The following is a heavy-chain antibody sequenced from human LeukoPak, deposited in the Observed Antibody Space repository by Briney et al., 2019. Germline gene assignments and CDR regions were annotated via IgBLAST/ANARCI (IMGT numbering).Heavy chain of an antibody. CDR2: VRSKVNSYAT. CDR3: TREGSGWYTDY. V-gene: IGHV3-73*01. CDR1: GFTFSGSP. Sequence: PGGSLRLSCAASGFTFSGSPMHWVRQASGKGLERVGRVRSKVNSYATAYAASVKGRFTISRDDSKNTAYLQMNSLKTEDTAVYYCTREGSGWYTDYWGQGTLVTVSS. J-gene: IGHJ4*02. D-gene: IGHD6-19*01.